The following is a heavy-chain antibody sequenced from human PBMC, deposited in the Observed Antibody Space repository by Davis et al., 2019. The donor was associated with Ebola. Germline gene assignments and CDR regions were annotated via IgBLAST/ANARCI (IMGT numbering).Heavy chain of an antibody. D-gene: IGHD3-16*01. J-gene: IGHJ6*02. CDR2: ISSSSSYI. CDR1: GFTFSSYS. V-gene: IGHV3-21*01. CDR3: ASLSPELGDPSRYYYGMDV. Sequence: PGGSLRLSCAASGFTFSSYSMNWVRQAPGKGLEWVSSISSSSSYIYYADSVKGRFTISRDNAKNSLYLQMNSLRAEDTAVYYCASLSPELGDPSRYYYGMDVWGQGTTVTVSS.